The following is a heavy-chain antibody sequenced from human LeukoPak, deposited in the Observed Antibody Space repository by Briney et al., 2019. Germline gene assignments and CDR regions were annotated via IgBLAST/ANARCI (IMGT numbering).Heavy chain of an antibody. D-gene: IGHD2-2*01. V-gene: IGHV3-11*04. CDR2: ISTSGSTI. CDR1: GFTFSDYY. J-gene: IGHJ4*02. CDR3: ARVSLYCSTTSCYRAYYFDY. Sequence: GGSLRLSCAASGFTFSDYYMSWIRQAPEKGLEWLSYISTSGSTIYYADSVKGRFTISRDNAKNSLYLQMNSLRAEDTAVYYCARVSLYCSTTSCYRAYYFDYWGQGTLVTVSS.